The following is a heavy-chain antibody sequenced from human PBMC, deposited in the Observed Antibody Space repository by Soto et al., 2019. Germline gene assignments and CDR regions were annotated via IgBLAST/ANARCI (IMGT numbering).Heavy chain of an antibody. CDR3: ARDQGVVVTADNWFDP. CDR2: IFSSGST. D-gene: IGHD2-21*02. Sequence: SEPLSLTCTVSGGSITDYSWVWIRQPAGKGLEWIGRIFSSGSTNYNPSLKGRITMSLDTSKNQFSLKLNSATATDTAVYFCARDQGVVVTADNWFDPWGQGILVTV. CDR1: GGSITDYS. J-gene: IGHJ5*02. V-gene: IGHV4-4*07.